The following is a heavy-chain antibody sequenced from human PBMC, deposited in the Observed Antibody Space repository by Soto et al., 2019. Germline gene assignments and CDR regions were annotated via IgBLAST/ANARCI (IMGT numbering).Heavy chain of an antibody. CDR1: GFSFGNHG. D-gene: IGHD3-10*01. J-gene: IGHJ4*02. V-gene: IGHV3-30*03. Sequence: GGSLRLSCVASGFSFGNHGMHWVRQARGKGLEWVALISFDDSNKKYADSVKGRLTISRDNSRNMLFLQMNSLRPDDTAVYYCVSTGPDWGQGTQVTVSS. CDR3: VSTGPD. CDR2: ISFDDSNK.